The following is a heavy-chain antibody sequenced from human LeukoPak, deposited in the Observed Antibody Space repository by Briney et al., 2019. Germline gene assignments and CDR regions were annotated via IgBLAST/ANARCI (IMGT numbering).Heavy chain of an antibody. D-gene: IGHD2-21*01. CDR3: ARDPDILLGVNFDY. CDR2: ISGSGGST. Sequence: GGSLRLSCAASGFTFSSYAMSWVRQAPGKGLEWVSAISGSGGSTYYADSVKGRFTISRDNSKYTLYLQMNSLRAEDTAVYYCARDPDILLGVNFDYWGQGALVIVSS. CDR1: GFTFSSYA. V-gene: IGHV3-23*01. J-gene: IGHJ4*02.